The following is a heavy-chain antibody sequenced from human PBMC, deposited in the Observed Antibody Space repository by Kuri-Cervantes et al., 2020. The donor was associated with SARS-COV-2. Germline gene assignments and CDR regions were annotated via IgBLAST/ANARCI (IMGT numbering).Heavy chain of an antibody. J-gene: IGHJ5*02. V-gene: IGHV4-38-2*02. CDR2: IYHSGST. CDR1: GYSISSGYY. D-gene: IGHD3-3*01. Sequence: SETLSLTCTVSGYSISSGYYWGWIRQPPGEGLEWIGSIYHSGSTYYNPSLKSRVTISVDTSKNQFSLKLSSVTAADTAVYYCARTKGTIFGVVNWFDPWGQGTLVTVSS. CDR3: ARTKGTIFGVVNWFDP.